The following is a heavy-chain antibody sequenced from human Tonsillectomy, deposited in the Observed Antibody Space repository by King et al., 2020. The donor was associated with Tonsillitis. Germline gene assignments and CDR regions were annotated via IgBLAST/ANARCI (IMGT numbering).Heavy chain of an antibody. V-gene: IGHV4-59*01. CDR2: IYYSGTT. CDR3: ARDYKVDGYNSRFYYYYMDV. CDR1: GGSSRAYY. Sequence: VQLQESGPGLVKPSETLSLTCTVSGGSSRAYYGSWIRQPPGKGLEWIGYIYYSGTTNYNPPLMSRFTISVDPSNNQFSLKLSSVTAADTAVYYCARDYKVDGYNSRFYYYYMDVWGKGTTVTVSS. D-gene: IGHD5-24*01. J-gene: IGHJ6*03.